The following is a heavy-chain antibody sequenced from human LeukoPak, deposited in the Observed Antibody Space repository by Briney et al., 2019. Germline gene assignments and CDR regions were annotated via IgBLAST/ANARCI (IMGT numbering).Heavy chain of an antibody. D-gene: IGHD5-12*01. V-gene: IGHV1-69*13. CDR1: GGTLSSYA. J-gene: IGHJ4*02. CDR2: IIPIFGTA. Sequence: GASVKVSCKASGGTLSSYAISWVRQAPGQGLEWMGGIIPIFGTANYAQKFQGRVTITADESTSTAYMELSSLRSEDTAVYYCAREMDQRGGYDSDYFNYWGQGTLVTVSS. CDR3: AREMDQRGGYDSDYFNY.